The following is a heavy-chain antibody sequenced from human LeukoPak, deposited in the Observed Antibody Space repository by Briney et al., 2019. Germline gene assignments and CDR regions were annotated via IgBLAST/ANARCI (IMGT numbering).Heavy chain of an antibody. V-gene: IGHV4-30-2*01. CDR2: IYHSGST. CDR1: GGSISSGGYY. Sequence: SVTLSLTCTVSGGSISSGGYYWSWIRQPPGKGLEWIGYIYHSGSTYYNPSLKSRVTISVDTSRNQFSLKLSSVTAADTAVYYCVRICSSTSCTFDYWGQGTLVTVSS. CDR3: VRICSSTSCTFDY. D-gene: IGHD2-2*01. J-gene: IGHJ4*02.